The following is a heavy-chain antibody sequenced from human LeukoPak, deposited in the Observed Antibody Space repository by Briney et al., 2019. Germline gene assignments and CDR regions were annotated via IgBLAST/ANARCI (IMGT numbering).Heavy chain of an antibody. D-gene: IGHD2-2*01. CDR2: INPNSGGT. Sequence: ASVKVSYKASGYTFTGYYMHWVRQAPGQGLEWMGWINPNSGGTNYAQKFQGRVTMTRDTSISTAYMELSRLRSDDTAVYYCARESTAVSLTLDYWGQGTLVTVSS. V-gene: IGHV1-2*02. J-gene: IGHJ4*02. CDR1: GYTFTGYY. CDR3: ARESTAVSLTLDY.